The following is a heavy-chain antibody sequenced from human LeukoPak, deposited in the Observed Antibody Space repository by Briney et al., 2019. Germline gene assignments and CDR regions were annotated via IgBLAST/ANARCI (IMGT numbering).Heavy chain of an antibody. J-gene: IGHJ4*02. D-gene: IGHD6-13*01. CDR1: GGSISSSSYY. CDR3: ARARKSSSWPLDY. V-gene: IGHV4-61*02. Sequence: SETLSLICTVSGGSISSSSYYWSWIRQPAGKGLEWIGRIYTSGSTNYNPSLKSRVTISVDTSKNQFSLKLSSVTAADTAVYYCARARKSSSWPLDYWGQGTLVTV. CDR2: IYTSGST.